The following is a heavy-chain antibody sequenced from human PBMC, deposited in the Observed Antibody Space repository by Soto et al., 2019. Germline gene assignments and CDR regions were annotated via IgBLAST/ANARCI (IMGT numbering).Heavy chain of an antibody. Sequence: GASVKVSCKASGYTFTSYYMHWVRQAPGQGLEWMGIINPSGGSTSYAQKFQGRVTMTRDTSTSTVYMELSSLRSEDTAVYYCARDGYYDSSGYYDYYFDYWGQGTLVTVSS. CDR3: ARDGYYDSSGYYDYYFDY. CDR1: GYTFTSYY. J-gene: IGHJ4*02. D-gene: IGHD3-22*01. V-gene: IGHV1-46*01. CDR2: INPSGGST.